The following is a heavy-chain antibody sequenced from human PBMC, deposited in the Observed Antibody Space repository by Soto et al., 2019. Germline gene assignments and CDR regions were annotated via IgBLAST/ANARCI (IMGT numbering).Heavy chain of an antibody. CDR3: AKDRPRYYDFWSGYFLS. CDR2: ISGSGGST. V-gene: IGHV3-23*01. Sequence: GGSLRLSCAASGFTFSSYAMSWVRQAPGKGLEWVSAISGSGGSTYYADSVKGRFTISRDNSKNTLYLQMNSLRAEDTAVYYCAKDRPRYYDFWSGYFLSWGQGTLVTVSS. D-gene: IGHD3-3*01. CDR1: GFTFSSYA. J-gene: IGHJ5*02.